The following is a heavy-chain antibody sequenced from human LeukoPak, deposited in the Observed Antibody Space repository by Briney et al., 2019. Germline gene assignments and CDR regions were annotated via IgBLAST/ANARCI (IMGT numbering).Heavy chain of an antibody. CDR1: GGSISSYY. D-gene: IGHD6-13*01. J-gene: IGHJ3*02. CDR2: IYYSGST. V-gene: IGHV4-59*01. Sequence: PSETLSLTCTVSGGSISSYYWAWVRQPPGKGLEWVGYIYYSGSTNYNPSLKSRVTMSIDTSKNHFSLNLNSVTAADTAIYYCALDSSGWSDDSFDIWGQGTMVTVSS. CDR3: ALDSSGWSDDSFDI.